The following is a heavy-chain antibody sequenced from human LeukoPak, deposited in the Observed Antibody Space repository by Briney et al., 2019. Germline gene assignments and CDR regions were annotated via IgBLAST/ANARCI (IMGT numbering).Heavy chain of an antibody. J-gene: IGHJ4*02. D-gene: IGHD3-22*01. CDR2: INPSGGST. Sequence: ASVKVSCKASGYTFTSYYMHWVRQAPGQGLEWMGIINPSGGSTSYAQRFQGRVTITADKSISTAYMELSSLRSEDTAVYYCARGPYYYDSSDTEIDYWGQGTLVTVSS. CDR1: GYTFTSYY. CDR3: ARGPYYYDSSDTEIDY. V-gene: IGHV1-46*01.